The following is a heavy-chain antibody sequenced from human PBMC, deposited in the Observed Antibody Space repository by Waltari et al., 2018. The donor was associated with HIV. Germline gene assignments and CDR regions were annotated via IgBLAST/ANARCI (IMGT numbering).Heavy chain of an antibody. V-gene: IGHV4-39*01. D-gene: IGHD6-19*01. CDR3: ARHRGRIAVADIDY. Sequence: QLQLQASGPGLVKPSETLSLTCTVSGGSISSSSYYWGWIRQPPGKGLVWIGTIYYTGRTFYNPSLKSRVTMSVDTSKTQFSLKLSSVTAADTAVLYCARHRGRIAVADIDYWGPGALVTVSS. CDR1: GGSISSSSYY. J-gene: IGHJ4*02. CDR2: IYYTGRT.